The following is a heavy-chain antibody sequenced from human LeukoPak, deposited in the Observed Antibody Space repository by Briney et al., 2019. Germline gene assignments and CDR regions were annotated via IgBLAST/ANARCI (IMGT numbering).Heavy chain of an antibody. D-gene: IGHD3-22*01. CDR2: ITHSGNA. CDR3: ARDEWAASGLYSDAFDI. Sequence: SETLSLTCAVYGGSFSDYCWSWIRQSPGKGLEWIGEITHSGNAKYNPSLKSRVTISVDTSKNQFSLKLRSVIAADTAVYYCARDEWAASGLYSDAFDISGQGTPVTVFS. CDR1: GGSFSDYC. V-gene: IGHV4-34*01. J-gene: IGHJ3*02.